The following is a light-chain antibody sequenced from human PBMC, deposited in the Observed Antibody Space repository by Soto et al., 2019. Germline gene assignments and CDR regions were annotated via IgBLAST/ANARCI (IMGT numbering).Light chain of an antibody. V-gene: IGKV1D-13*01. CDR3: QQFNNYIT. CDR1: QGISSA. Sequence: AIQLTQSPSSLSASVGDRVTITCRASQGISSALAWYQQKPGKAPKLLIYDASSLESGVPSRFSGSGSGTDFTFTISSLQPEDFATYYCQQFNNYITFGQGTRLEIK. CDR2: DAS. J-gene: IGKJ5*01.